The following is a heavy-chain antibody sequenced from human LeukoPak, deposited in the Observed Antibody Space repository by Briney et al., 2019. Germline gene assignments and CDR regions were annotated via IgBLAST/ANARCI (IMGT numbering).Heavy chain of an antibody. J-gene: IGHJ5*02. CDR3: ARLRYSYALRENWFDP. Sequence: GESLKISCKGSGYSFTSYWIGWVRQMPGKGLEWMGIIYPGDSDTRYSPSFQGQVTISADKSISTAYLQWSSLKASDTAMYYCARLRYSYALRENWFDPWGQGTLVTVSS. CDR2: IYPGDSDT. D-gene: IGHD5-18*01. V-gene: IGHV5-51*01. CDR1: GYSFTSYW.